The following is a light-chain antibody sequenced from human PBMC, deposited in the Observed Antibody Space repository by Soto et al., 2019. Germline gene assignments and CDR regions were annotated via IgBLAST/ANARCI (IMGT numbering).Light chain of an antibody. CDR3: QQGYLTPYT. CDR1: QSINNF. Sequence: DIQMNQSPSSLSASVGDRVTITCRAGQSINNFLYWYQQKPGQAPRLLIYAASRLQSGIPSRFSGSGSGTDVTLTISSLQPEDFATYYCQQGYLTPYTFGQGTQLEIK. V-gene: IGKV1-39*01. CDR2: AAS. J-gene: IGKJ2*01.